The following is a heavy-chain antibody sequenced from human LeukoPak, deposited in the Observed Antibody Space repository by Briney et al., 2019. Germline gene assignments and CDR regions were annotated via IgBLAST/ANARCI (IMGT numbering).Heavy chain of an antibody. CDR3: ATYLNYDILTGTYYYGMDV. V-gene: IGHV4-59*08. CDR2: IYYSGST. CDR1: GGSISSYY. Sequence: ASETLSLTCTVSGGSISSYYWSWIRQPPGKGLEWIGYIYYSGSTNYNPSLKSRVTISVDTSKNQFSLKLSSVTTADTAVYYCATYLNYDILTGTYYYGMDVWGQGTTVTVSS. D-gene: IGHD3-9*01. J-gene: IGHJ6*02.